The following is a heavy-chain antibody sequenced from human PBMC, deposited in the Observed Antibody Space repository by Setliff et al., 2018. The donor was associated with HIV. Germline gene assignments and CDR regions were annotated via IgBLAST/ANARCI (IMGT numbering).Heavy chain of an antibody. CDR2: IIPILGIA. D-gene: IGHD2-2*01. CDR1: GGTFSSYA. V-gene: IGHV1-69*10. CDR3: ARGELGYCSITSCYAGWFDP. J-gene: IGHJ5*02. Sequence: ASVKVSCKASGGTFSSYAISRVRQAPGQGLEWMGGIIPILGIANYAQKFQGRVTITADKSTSTAYMELSSLRSEDTAVYYCARGELGYCSITSCYAGWFDPWGLGTLVTVSS.